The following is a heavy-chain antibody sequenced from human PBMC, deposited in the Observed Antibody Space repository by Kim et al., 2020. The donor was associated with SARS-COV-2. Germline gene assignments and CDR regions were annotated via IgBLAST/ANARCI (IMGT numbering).Heavy chain of an antibody. D-gene: IGHD3-3*01. V-gene: IGHV1-2*06. J-gene: IGHJ4*02. CDR2: INPNSGGT. CDR3: ARDLPPEVTIFGVVIREYYFDS. Sequence: ASVKVSCKASGYTFTGYYMHWVRQAPGQGLEWMGRINPNSGGTNYAQKFQGRVTMTRDTSISTAYMELSRLRSDDTAVYYCARDLPPEVTIFGVVIREYYFDSWGQGPLVTVSS. CDR1: GYTFTGYY.